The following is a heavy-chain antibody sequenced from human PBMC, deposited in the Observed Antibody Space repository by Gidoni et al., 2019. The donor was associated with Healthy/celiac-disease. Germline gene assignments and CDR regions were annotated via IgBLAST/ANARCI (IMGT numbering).Heavy chain of an antibody. J-gene: IGHJ4*02. CDR1: GGSFSGYY. CDR2: INHSGST. V-gene: IGHV4-34*01. Sequence: QVQLQQWGAGLLKPSETLSLTCAVYGGSFSGYYWSWICQPPGKGLEWVGEINHSGSTNYNPSLKSRVTISVDTSKNQFSLKLSSVTAADTAVYYCARGRPGYCSSTSCYIRNGGYYFDYWGQGTLVTVSS. D-gene: IGHD2-2*02. CDR3: ARGRPGYCSSTSCYIRNGGYYFDY.